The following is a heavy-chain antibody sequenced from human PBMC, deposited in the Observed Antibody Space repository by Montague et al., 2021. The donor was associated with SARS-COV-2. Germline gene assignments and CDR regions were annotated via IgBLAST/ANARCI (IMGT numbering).Heavy chain of an antibody. Sequence: SETLSLTCAVYGGSFSGYYWTWIRQSPRKGLEWNGEINHSGSTNYNPSLKSRVTMSVDTSKNQFSLKLSSVTAADTAVYYCARGARQGYGFRLGSFDYWGQGTLVTVSS. V-gene: IGHV4-34*01. J-gene: IGHJ4*02. D-gene: IGHD3-10*01. CDR3: ARGARQGYGFRLGSFDY. CDR2: INHSGST. CDR1: GGSFSGYY.